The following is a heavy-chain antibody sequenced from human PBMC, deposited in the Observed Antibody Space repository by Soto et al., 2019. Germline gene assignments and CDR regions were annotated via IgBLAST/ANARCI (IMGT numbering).Heavy chain of an antibody. J-gene: IGHJ6*02. CDR2: NRAYNGNT. CDR3: ARAQGCGDCISTSCYVCYYYYGMDV. Sequence: KVFCKASCFTFTRYGFSWGGQAPGQKVEGGGWNRAYNGNTNYAQKLQGRVTMTTDTSTSTAYMELRSLRSDDTAVYYCARAQGCGDCISTSCYVCYYYYGMDVWGQGTTVTVSS. V-gene: IGHV1-18*01. CDR1: CFTFTRYG. D-gene: IGHD2-2*01.